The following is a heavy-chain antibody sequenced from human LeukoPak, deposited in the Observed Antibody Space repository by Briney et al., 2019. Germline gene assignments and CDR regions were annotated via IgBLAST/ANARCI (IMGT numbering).Heavy chain of an antibody. CDR1: GFTFSSYS. J-gene: IGHJ4*02. Sequence: GGSLRLSCAASGFTFSSYSMNWVRQAPGKGLEWVSSISSSSSYIYYADSVKGRFTISRDNAKNSLYLQMNSLRTEDTAVYYCAPHYDFWSGYYDGYWGQGTLVTVSS. CDR2: ISSSSSYI. D-gene: IGHD3-3*01. V-gene: IGHV3-21*01. CDR3: APHYDFWSGYYDGY.